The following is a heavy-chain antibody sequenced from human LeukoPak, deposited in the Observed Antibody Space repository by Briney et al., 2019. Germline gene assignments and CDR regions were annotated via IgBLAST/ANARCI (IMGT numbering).Heavy chain of an antibody. CDR1: GFTFSSYE. D-gene: IGHD1-26*01. V-gene: IGHV3-48*03. Sequence: GGSLRLSCAASGFTFSSYEMNWVRQAPGKGLEWVSYISGSGSTIYYADSVKGRFTISRDNAKNSLYLQMNSLGAEDTAVYYCARRSGSYQADFDYWGQGTLVTVSS. CDR2: ISGSGSTI. CDR3: ARRSGSYQADFDY. J-gene: IGHJ4*02.